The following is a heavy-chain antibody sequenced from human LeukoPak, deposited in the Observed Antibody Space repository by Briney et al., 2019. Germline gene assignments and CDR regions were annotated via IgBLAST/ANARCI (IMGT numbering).Heavy chain of an antibody. CDR1: GFTFSSYG. V-gene: IGHV3-30*02. J-gene: IGHJ4*02. CDR3: AKGGRGYSGYDLDY. CDR2: IRYDGSNK. D-gene: IGHD5-12*01. Sequence: GGSLRLSCAASGFTFSSYGMHWVRQAPGKGLEWVAFIRYDGSNKYYADSVKGRFTISRDNSKNTLYLQMNSLRAEDTAVYYCAKGGRGYSGYDLDYWGQGTRVTVSS.